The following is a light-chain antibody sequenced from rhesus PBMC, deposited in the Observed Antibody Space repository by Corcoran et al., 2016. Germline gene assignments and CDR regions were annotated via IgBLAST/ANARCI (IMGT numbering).Light chain of an antibody. CDR2: AAS. CDR3: QQGYDTPWT. V-gene: IGKV1-18*01. J-gene: IGKJ1*01. Sequence: DIQMTQSPSSLSASVGDKVTITCRASQDIRGWLAWYQQKSGKAPQLLISAASSLQSGVPSRFSGSGSGKDYTLTISSLQPEDFATYYCQQGYDTPWTFGQGTKVEIK. CDR1: QDIRGW.